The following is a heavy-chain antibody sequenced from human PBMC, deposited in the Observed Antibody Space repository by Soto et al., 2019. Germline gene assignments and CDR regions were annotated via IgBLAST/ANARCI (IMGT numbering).Heavy chain of an antibody. CDR2: ISAYNGNT. D-gene: IGHD2-2*01. Sequence: QVQLVQSGAEVKKPGASVKVSCKASGYTFTSYGISWVRQAPGQGLEWMGWISAYNGNTNYAQKLQGRVTMTTDTSTSTDHVELRSLRSDDTAAYYCARSPRIVPAAIWWFDPWGQGTLVTVSS. CDR3: ARSPRIVPAAIWWFDP. CDR1: GYTFTSYG. J-gene: IGHJ5*02. V-gene: IGHV1-18*04.